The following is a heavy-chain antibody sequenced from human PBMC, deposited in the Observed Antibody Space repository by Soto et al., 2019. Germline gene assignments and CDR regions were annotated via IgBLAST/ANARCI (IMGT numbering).Heavy chain of an antibody. V-gene: IGHV3-7*01. D-gene: IGHD1-1*01. CDR1: GFTFSNYW. CDR2: IKQDGSEK. CDR3: ARSGVVGTRLPYIDL. Sequence: GGSLRLSCAASGFTFSNYWMCWVRQAPGKGLEWVANIKQDGSEKYYVDSVTGRFTISRDNAKNSLYLQMNSLRVEDTAVYHCARSGVVGTRLPYIDLWGRGTLVPVSP. J-gene: IGHJ2*01.